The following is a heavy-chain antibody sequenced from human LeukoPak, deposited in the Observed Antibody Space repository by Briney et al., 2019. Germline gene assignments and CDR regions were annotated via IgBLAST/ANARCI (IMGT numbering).Heavy chain of an antibody. V-gene: IGHV4-59*01. J-gene: IGHJ4*02. Sequence: SETLSLTCTVSGGSISSYYWSWIRQSPGKGLEWIGYIYYSGSTKYNPSLKSRVTISVDTSKNQFSLKLSSVPAADTAVYYCARGVRGYSYGYLFDYWGQGTLVTVSS. D-gene: IGHD5-18*01. CDR3: ARGVRGYSYGYLFDY. CDR2: IYYSGST. CDR1: GGSISSYY.